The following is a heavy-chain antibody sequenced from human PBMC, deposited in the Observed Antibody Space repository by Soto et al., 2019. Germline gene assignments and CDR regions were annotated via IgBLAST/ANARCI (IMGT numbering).Heavy chain of an antibody. J-gene: IGHJ6*02. CDR3: AKRVHDSSGYYYNYYYGMDV. D-gene: IGHD3-22*01. CDR1: GFTFGSYA. CDR2: ISGSGGST. Sequence: GGSLRLSCTASGFTFGSYAMSRVRQAPGKGLEWVSAISGSGGSTYYADSVKGRFTISRDNSKNTLYLQMNSLRAEDTAVYYCAKRVHDSSGYYYNYYYGMDVWGQGTTVTVS. V-gene: IGHV3-23*01.